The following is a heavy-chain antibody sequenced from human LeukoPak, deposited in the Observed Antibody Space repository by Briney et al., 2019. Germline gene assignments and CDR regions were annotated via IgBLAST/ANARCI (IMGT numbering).Heavy chain of an antibody. CDR3: AREPYHMTHWFDP. V-gene: IGHV4-39*02. Sequence: SETLSLTCTVSGGSISSSSYYWGWIRQPPGKGLEWIGSIYYSGSIYYNPSLKSRVTISVDTSKNQFSLKLSSVTAADTAVYYCAREPYHMTHWFDPWGQGTLVTVSS. J-gene: IGHJ5*02. CDR1: GGSISSSSYY. D-gene: IGHD1-14*01. CDR2: IYYSGSI.